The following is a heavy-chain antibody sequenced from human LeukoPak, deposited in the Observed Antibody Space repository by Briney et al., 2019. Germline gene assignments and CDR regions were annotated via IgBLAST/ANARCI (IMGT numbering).Heavy chain of an antibody. CDR1: GYTFTSYY. CDR2: INPSGGST. V-gene: IGHV1-46*01. CDR3: AGGLSSTSSFYYNYYYMDV. D-gene: IGHD2-2*01. J-gene: IGHJ6*03. Sequence: ASVKVSCKASGYTFTSYYMHWVRQAPGQGLEGMGIINPSGGSTNYAQTFQGRVTMTRDMSTSTVYMELSSLRSEDTAVYFCAGGLSSTSSFYYNYYYMDVWGKGTTVTVSS.